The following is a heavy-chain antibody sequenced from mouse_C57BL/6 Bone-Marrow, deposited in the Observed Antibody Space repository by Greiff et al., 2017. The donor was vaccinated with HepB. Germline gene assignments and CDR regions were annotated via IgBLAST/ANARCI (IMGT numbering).Heavy chain of an antibody. J-gene: IGHJ1*03. CDR1: GYTFTSYT. V-gene: IGHV1-4*01. CDR2: INPSSGYT. CDR3: ARVDDYWYFDV. Sequence: QVQLQQSGAELARPGASVKMSCKASGYTFTSYTMHWVKQRPGQGLEWIGYINPSSGYTKYNQKFKDKATLTADKSSSTAYMQLSSLTSEDSAVYYCARVDDYWYFDVWGTGTTATVSS. D-gene: IGHD2-3*01.